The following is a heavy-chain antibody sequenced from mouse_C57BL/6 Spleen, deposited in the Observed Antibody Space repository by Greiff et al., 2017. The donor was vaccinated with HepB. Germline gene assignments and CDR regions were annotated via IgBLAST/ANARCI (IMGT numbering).Heavy chain of an antibody. J-gene: IGHJ3*01. Sequence: VQLQQPGAELVKPGASVKLSCKASGYTFTSYWMHWVKQRPGQGLEWIGMIHPNSGSTNYNEKFKSKATLTVDKSSSTAYMQLSSLTSEDSAVYYCARGFYYDYDEVAYWGQGTLVTVSA. CDR1: GYTFTSYW. CDR2: IHPNSGST. V-gene: IGHV1-64*01. D-gene: IGHD2-4*01. CDR3: ARGFYYDYDEVAY.